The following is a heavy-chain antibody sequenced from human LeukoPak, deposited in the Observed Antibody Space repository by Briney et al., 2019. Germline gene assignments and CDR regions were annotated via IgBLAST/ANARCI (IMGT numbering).Heavy chain of an antibody. J-gene: IGHJ4*02. CDR2: ISSSNYYI. CDR1: GFTFSSYS. CDR3: AKIGRGAWDLVGFDY. Sequence: GGSLRLSCAASGFTFSSYSMNWVRQAPGKGLEWVSSISSSNYYISYADSVKGRFTISRDNAKNSLYLQMNSLRAEDRAVYYCAKIGRGAWDLVGFDYWGQGTLVTVSS. D-gene: IGHD1-26*01. V-gene: IGHV3-21*01.